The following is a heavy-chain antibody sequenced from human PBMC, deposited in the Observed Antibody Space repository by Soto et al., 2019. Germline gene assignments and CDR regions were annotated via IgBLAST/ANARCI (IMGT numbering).Heavy chain of an antibody. Sequence: GGSLRLSCAASGFIFSSYWMHWVRQAPGKGLVWVSRINSDGSSTSYADSVKGRFTISRDNAKNTLYLQMNSLRAEDTAVYYCARASRPSNLRIIMIPYYFDYWGQGALVTVSS. CDR1: GFIFSSYW. V-gene: IGHV3-74*01. CDR2: INSDGSST. CDR3: ARASRPSNLRIIMIPYYFDY. J-gene: IGHJ4*02. D-gene: IGHD3-22*01.